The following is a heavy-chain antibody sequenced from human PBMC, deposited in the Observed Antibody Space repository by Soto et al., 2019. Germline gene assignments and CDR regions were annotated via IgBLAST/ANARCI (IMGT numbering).Heavy chain of an antibody. CDR2: ISYDGSNK. V-gene: IGHV3-30*03. CDR1: GFTFSSYG. J-gene: IGHJ4*02. CDR3: ATTPAGVDY. D-gene: IGHD2-15*01. Sequence: QVQLVESGGGVVQPGMSLRLSCAASGFTFSSYGMHWVRQAPGKGLEWVAVISYDGSNKYYADSVKGRFTISRDNSKNTLYLQMNSLRAEDTAVYYCATTPAGVDYWGQGTLVTVSS.